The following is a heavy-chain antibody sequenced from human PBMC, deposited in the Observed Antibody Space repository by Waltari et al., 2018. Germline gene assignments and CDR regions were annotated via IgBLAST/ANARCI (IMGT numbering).Heavy chain of an antibody. Sequence: EVQLVETGGGLIQPGGSLRLSCAASGFTVSSNYMSWVRQAPGKGLEWVSVIYSGGSTYYADSVKGRFTISRDNSKNTLDLQMNSLRAEDTAVYYCARAPPNSSSWYVDYWGQGTLVTVSS. CDR1: GFTVSSNY. V-gene: IGHV3-53*02. D-gene: IGHD6-13*01. CDR3: ARAPPNSSSWYVDY. J-gene: IGHJ4*02. CDR2: IYSGGST.